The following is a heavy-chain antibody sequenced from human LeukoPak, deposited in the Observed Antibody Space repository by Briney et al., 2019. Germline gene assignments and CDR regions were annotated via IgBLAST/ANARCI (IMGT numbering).Heavy chain of an antibody. D-gene: IGHD3-3*01. V-gene: IGHV3-49*04. CDR1: GFTFGDYA. J-gene: IGHJ4*02. Sequence: PGGSLTLSCTSFGFTFGDYAMSWVRQAPGKGLEWVGFIGSKGDGGTTEYAASVKGRFTISRDDSKSIAYLQMNSLKTEDTAVYYCTRVQTVDFWSGYLGYWGQGTLVTVSS. CDR3: TRVQTVDFWSGYLGY. CDR2: IGSKGDGGTT.